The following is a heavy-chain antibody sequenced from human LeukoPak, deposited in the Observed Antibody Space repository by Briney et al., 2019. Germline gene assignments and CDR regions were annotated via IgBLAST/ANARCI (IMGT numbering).Heavy chain of an antibody. D-gene: IGHD3-22*01. CDR1: GYTFTSYG. CDR2: ISAYNGNT. J-gene: IGHJ4*02. Sequence: ASVKVSCKASGYTFTSYGISWVRQAPGQGLEWMGWISAYNGNTNYAQKLQGRVTMTRDMSTSTVYMELSSLRSEDTAVYYCARDARNYYDSSGYSYFDYWGQGTLVTVSS. CDR3: ARDARNYYDSSGYSYFDY. V-gene: IGHV1-18*01.